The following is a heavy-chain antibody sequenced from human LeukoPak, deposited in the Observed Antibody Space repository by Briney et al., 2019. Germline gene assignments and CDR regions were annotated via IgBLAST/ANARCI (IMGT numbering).Heavy chain of an antibody. CDR1: GYTLTELS. V-gene: IGHV1-24*01. J-gene: IGHJ6*02. Sequence: GASVKVSCKVSGYTLTELSMHWVRQAPGKGLEWMGGFDPEDGETIYAQKFQGRVTMTEDTSTDTAYMELSSLRSEDTAVYYCATDSAYSGSYVYYGMDVWGQGTTVTVSS. CDR3: ATDSAYSGSYVYYGMDV. D-gene: IGHD1-26*01. CDR2: FDPEDGET.